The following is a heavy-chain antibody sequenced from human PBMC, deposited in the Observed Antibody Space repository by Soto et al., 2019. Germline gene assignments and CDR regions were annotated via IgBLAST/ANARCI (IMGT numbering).Heavy chain of an antibody. V-gene: IGHV1-18*01. CDR1: GFTFTTYG. D-gene: IGHD3-10*01. CDR3: ARESYDAAYYYGSGSSSYGMDV. Sequence: ASVKVSCKASGFTFTTYGIGWVRQAPGQGLEWMGWISAYNGNTNYAQKLQGRVTMTTDTSTSTAYMELSSLRSEDTAVYYCARESYDAAYYYGSGSSSYGMDVWGQGTTVTVSS. J-gene: IGHJ6*02. CDR2: ISAYNGNT.